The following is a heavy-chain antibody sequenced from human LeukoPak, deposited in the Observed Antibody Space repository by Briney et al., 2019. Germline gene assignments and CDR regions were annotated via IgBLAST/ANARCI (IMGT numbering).Heavy chain of an antibody. Sequence: GGSLRLSCAASGFTFDDYAMHWVRQAPGKGLEWVSGISWSSDNIDYADSVKGRFTISRDNAKNSLYLQMNSLRAEDTAVYYCAGRYDSSGYPLHWGQGTLVTVSS. CDR1: GFTFDDYA. D-gene: IGHD3-22*01. V-gene: IGHV3-9*01. CDR2: ISWSSDNI. J-gene: IGHJ4*02. CDR3: AGRYDSSGYPLH.